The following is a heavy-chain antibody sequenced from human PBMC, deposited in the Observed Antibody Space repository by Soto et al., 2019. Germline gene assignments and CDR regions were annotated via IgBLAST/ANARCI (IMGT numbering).Heavy chain of an antibody. CDR2: ISYDGSNK. J-gene: IGHJ6*02. V-gene: IGHV3-30-3*01. CDR3: ARGESSPPDYYGMDV. Sequence: PGGSLRLSCAASGFTFSSYAMHWVRQAPGKGLEWVAVISYDGSNKYYADSVKGRFTISRDNSKNTLYLQMNSLRAEDTAVYYCARGESSPPDYYGMDVWGQGTTVTVSS. CDR1: GFTFSSYA. D-gene: IGHD6-13*01.